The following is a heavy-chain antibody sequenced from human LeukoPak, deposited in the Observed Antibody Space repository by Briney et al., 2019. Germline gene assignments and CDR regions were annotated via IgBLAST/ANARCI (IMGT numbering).Heavy chain of an antibody. CDR1: GFIFSSYA. J-gene: IGHJ4*02. CDR2: ISGSGGST. Sequence: PGGSLRLSCAASGFIFSSYAMSWVRQAPGKGLEWVSAISGSGGSTYYADSVKGRLTISRDNSKNTLYLQMDSLIAEDTAVYYCARGRSYSSSLGYYFDYWGQGTLVTVSS. D-gene: IGHD6-13*01. CDR3: ARGRSYSSSLGYYFDY. V-gene: IGHV3-23*01.